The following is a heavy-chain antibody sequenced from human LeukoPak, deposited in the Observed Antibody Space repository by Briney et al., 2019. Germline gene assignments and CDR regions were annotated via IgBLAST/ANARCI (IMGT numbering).Heavy chain of an antibody. D-gene: IGHD6-13*01. CDR2: IIPIFGTA. V-gene: IGHV1-69*01. CDR1: GGTFSSYA. Sequence: GASVKVSCKASGGTFSSYAISWVRQAPGQGLEWMGGIIPIFGTANYAQKFHGRVTITADESTSTAYMELSSLRSEDTAVYYCASLIAAAATRGHWGQGTLVTVSS. CDR3: ASLIAAAATRGH. J-gene: IGHJ4*02.